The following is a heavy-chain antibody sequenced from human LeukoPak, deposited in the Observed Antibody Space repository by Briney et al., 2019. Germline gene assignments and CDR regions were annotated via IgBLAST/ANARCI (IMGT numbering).Heavy chain of an antibody. CDR3: ARGGLGYYYDSTPQWAFDY. CDR2: INPNSGGT. CDR1: GYTFTGYY. J-gene: IGHJ4*02. V-gene: IGHV1-2*02. Sequence: ASVKVSCKASGYTFTGYYMHWVRQAPGQGLEWMGWINPNSGGTNYAQKFQGRVTMTRDTSKNQFSLKLSSVTAADTAVYYCARGGLGYYYDSTPQWAFDYWGQGTLVTVSS. D-gene: IGHD3-22*01.